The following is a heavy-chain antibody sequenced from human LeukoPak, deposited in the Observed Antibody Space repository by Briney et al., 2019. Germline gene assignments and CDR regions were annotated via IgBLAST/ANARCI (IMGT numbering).Heavy chain of an antibody. CDR1: GYTLTELS. CDR2: FDPEDGET. Sequence: GASVKVSCKVSGYTLTELSMHWVRQAPGKGVEWMGGFDPEDGETIYAQKFQGRVTMTEDTSTDTAYMELSSLRSEDTAVYYCATYYYDSSGYYGEYFQHWGQGTLVTVSS. J-gene: IGHJ1*01. D-gene: IGHD3-22*01. CDR3: ATYYYDSSGYYGEYFQH. V-gene: IGHV1-24*01.